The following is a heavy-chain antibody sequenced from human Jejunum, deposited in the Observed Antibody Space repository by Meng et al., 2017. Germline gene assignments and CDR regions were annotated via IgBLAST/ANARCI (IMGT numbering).Heavy chain of an antibody. Sequence: GESLKISCAASGFTFSSFEMHWVRQAPGKGLEWVSYIGSGGSTTYYADSVKGRFTISRDNAENSLYLQMNSLRADDTAVYYCARARYGSGSYYSFDPWGQGTLVTVSS. CDR1: GFTFSSFE. J-gene: IGHJ5*02. CDR2: IGSGGSTT. CDR3: ARARYGSGSYYSFDP. D-gene: IGHD3-10*01. V-gene: IGHV3-48*03.